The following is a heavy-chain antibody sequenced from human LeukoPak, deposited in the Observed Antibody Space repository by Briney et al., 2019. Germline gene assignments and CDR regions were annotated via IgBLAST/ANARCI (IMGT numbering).Heavy chain of an antibody. CDR3: ATMVRGVTTFDY. CDR1: GFTFSSYA. D-gene: IGHD3-10*01. Sequence: GGSLRLSCAASGFTFSSYAISWVRQAPGKGLEWVSAISGSGGSTYYADSVKGRFTISRDNSKNTLYLQMNSLRAEDTAVYYCATMVRGVTTFDYWGQGTLVTVSS. J-gene: IGHJ4*02. CDR2: ISGSGGST. V-gene: IGHV3-23*01.